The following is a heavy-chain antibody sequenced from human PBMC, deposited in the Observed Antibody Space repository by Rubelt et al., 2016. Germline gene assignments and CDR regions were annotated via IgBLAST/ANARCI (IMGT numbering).Heavy chain of an antibody. CDR3: ARGRYHIVAIRNWFDP. CDR1: GFTFSSYW. V-gene: IGHV3-74*02. CDR2: INSDGSST. J-gene: IGHJ5*02. Sequence: EVQLVESGGGLVKPGGSLRLSCAASGFTFSSYWMHWVRQAPGKGLVWVSRINSDGSSTSYADSVKGRFTISRDTAKNTLYLQMNSLRAEDTAVYYCARGRYHIVAIRNWFDPWGQGTLVTVSS. D-gene: IGHD5-12*01.